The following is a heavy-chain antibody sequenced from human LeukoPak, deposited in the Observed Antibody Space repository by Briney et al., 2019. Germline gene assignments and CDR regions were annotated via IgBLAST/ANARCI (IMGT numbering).Heavy chain of an antibody. CDR3: ARGRYSGSYLDY. V-gene: IGHV3-74*01. J-gene: IGHJ4*02. D-gene: IGHD1-26*01. CDR1: GFTFSSYW. Sequence: GGSLRLSCAASGFTFSSYWMHWVRQAPGKGLVWVSRINSDGSSTSYADSVKGRFTISRDNAKNTLYLQMNSLRAEDTAVYYGARGRYSGSYLDYWGQGTLVTVSS. CDR2: INSDGSST.